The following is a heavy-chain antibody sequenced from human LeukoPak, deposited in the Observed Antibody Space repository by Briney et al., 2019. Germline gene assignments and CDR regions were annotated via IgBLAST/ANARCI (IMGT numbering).Heavy chain of an antibody. CDR1: GYTFTSYG. Sequence: GASVKVSCKASGYTFTSYGISWVRQAPGQGLEWMGWISAYNGNTNYAQKLQGRVTMTTDTSTSTAHMELRSLRSDDTAVYYCARGVYSYGPYYFDYWGQGTLVTVSS. J-gene: IGHJ4*02. V-gene: IGHV1-18*01. CDR3: ARGVYSYGPYYFDY. D-gene: IGHD5-18*01. CDR2: ISAYNGNT.